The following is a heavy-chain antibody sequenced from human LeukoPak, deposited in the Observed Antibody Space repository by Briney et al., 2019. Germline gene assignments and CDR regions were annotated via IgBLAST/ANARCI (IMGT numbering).Heavy chain of an antibody. D-gene: IGHD3-9*01. CDR3: ARNNILTGGGAFDI. CDR1: GYPFTSYV. V-gene: IGHV1-8*01. Sequence: ASVKVSCKASGYPFTSYVINWVRQAPGQGLEWMGWMNPDSGDTGFAQKFQGRVTMTRNTSITTAYMDLRSLRSDDTAVYYCARNNILTGGGAFDIWGQGTMVTVSS. J-gene: IGHJ3*02. CDR2: MNPDSGDT.